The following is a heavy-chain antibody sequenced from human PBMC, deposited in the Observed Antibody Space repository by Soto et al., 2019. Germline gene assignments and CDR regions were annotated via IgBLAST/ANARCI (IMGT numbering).Heavy chain of an antibody. D-gene: IGHD3-3*01. CDR2: INHSGST. Sequence: SETLSLTCAVYGGSFSGYYWSWIRQPPGKGLEWIGEINHSGSTNYNPSLKSRVTISVDTSKNQFSLKLSSVTAADTAVYYCARGNYDFWSGYPYTSYYYYYCMDVWGQGTTVTVSS. CDR1: GGSFSGYY. V-gene: IGHV4-34*01. J-gene: IGHJ6*02. CDR3: ARGNYDFWSGYPYTSYYYYYCMDV.